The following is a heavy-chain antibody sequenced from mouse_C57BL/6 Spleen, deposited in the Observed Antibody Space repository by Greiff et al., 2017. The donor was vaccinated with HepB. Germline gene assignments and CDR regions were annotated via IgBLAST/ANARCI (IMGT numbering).Heavy chain of an antibody. V-gene: IGHV1-81*01. CDR1: GYTFTSYG. CDR2: IYPRSGNT. D-gene: IGHD1-1*01. J-gene: IGHJ2*01. CDR3: ANYYGSRQLCYFGG. Sequence: QVQLQQSGAELARPGASVKLSCKASGYTFTSYGISWVKQRTGQGLEWIGEIYPRSGNTYYNEKFKGKATLTADKASSTAYMELRSLTSEDSAVYFCANYYGSRQLCYFGGWGKLTTVS.